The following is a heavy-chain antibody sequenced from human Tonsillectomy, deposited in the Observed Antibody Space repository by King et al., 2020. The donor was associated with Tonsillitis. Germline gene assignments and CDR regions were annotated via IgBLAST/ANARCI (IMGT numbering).Heavy chain of an antibody. Sequence: VQLVESGAEVKKPGASVKVSCKASGYTFTSYYMHWVRQAPGQGLEWMGIINPSGGSTSYAQKFQGRVTMTRDTSTSTVYMELSSLRSEDTAVYYCARGLWEDYYDSSGYYYGSFDIWGQGTMVTVSS. CDR2: INPSGGST. V-gene: IGHV1-46*01. CDR3: ARGLWEDYYDSSGYYYGSFDI. D-gene: IGHD3-22*01. J-gene: IGHJ3*02. CDR1: GYTFTSYY.